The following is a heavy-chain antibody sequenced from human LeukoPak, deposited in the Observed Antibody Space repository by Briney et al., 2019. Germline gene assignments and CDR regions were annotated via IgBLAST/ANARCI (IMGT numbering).Heavy chain of an antibody. J-gene: IGHJ5*02. Sequence: ASVKVSCKASGYTFTGYYMHWVRQAPGQGLEWMGWINPNSGGTNYAQKFQGRVTMTRDTSISTAYMELSRLRSDDTAVYYCARKKLLWKNWFDPWGQGTLVTVSS. D-gene: IGHD3-10*01. CDR1: GYTFTGYY. V-gene: IGHV1-2*02. CDR2: INPNSGGT. CDR3: ARKKLLWKNWFDP.